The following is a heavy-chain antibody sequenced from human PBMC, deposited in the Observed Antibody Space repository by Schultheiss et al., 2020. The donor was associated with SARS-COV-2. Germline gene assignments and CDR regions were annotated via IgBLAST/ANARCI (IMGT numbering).Heavy chain of an antibody. Sequence: GGSLRLSCAASGFTFSSYAMSWVRQAPGKGLEWVALISYDGSDKYYGDSVKGRFTISRDNSKNTLYLQMNSLRPEDTAVYYCARDLARSTYFYYGMDVWGQGTTVTVSS. CDR3: ARDLARSTYFYYGMDV. CDR2: ISYDGSDK. J-gene: IGHJ6*02. D-gene: IGHD2-21*01. CDR1: GFTFSSYA. V-gene: IGHV3-30*04.